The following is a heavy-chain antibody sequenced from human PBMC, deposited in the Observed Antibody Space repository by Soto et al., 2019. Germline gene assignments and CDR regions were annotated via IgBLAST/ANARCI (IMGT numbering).Heavy chain of an antibody. J-gene: IGHJ4*02. CDR1: GFTFSTYS. CDR3: ASSRSGWYSAIDY. CDR2: ITYNSNYI. V-gene: IGHV3-21*01. D-gene: IGHD6-19*01. Sequence: PGGSLRLSCASSGFTFSTYSMNWVRQAQGKGLDWVSSITYNSNYIYYADSVKGRFTISRDNAKNSLYLQMNSLRAEDTAVYYFASSRSGWYSAIDYWGQGTLVTVSA.